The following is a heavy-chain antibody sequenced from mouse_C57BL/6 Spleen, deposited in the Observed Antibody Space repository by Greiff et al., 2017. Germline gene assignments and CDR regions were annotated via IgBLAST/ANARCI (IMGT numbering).Heavy chain of an antibody. CDR2: IRNKANNHAT. CDR1: GFTFSDAW. CDR3: TRARGNYPFAY. Sequence: DVQLQESGGGLVQPGGSMKLSCAASGFTFSDAWMDWVRQSPEKGLEWVAEIRNKANNHATYYAESVKGRFTISRDDSKSSVYLQMNSLRAEDTGIYYFTRARGNYPFAYWGQGTLVTVSA. D-gene: IGHD2-1*01. J-gene: IGHJ3*01. V-gene: IGHV6-6*01.